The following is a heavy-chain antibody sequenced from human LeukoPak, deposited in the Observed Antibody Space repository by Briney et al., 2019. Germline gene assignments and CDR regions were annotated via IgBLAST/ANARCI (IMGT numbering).Heavy chain of an antibody. CDR1: GDSVSSSNYY. D-gene: IGHD1-14*01. CDR3: ARLNKPGWFDP. CDR2: IYYSGST. J-gene: IGHJ5*02. V-gene: IGHV4-39*01. Sequence: SETLSLTCAVSGDSVSSSNYYWAWIRQPPGKGLEWIGNIYYSGSTYYNPSLKSRLTISVDTSKNQFSLKLTSVTAADTAVYYCARLNKPGWFDPWGQGTLVTVSS.